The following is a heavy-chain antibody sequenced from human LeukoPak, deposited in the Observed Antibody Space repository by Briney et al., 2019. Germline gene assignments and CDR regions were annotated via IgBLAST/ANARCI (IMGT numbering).Heavy chain of an antibody. D-gene: IGHD2-2*02. Sequence: SETLSLTCAVSGYSISRGYYWGWIRQPPGKGLGWSGSIYHSGSTYYNPSLKSRVTISVDTSKNQFSLKLSSVTAADTAVYYWARHVGLRYQLLYNYWGQGTLVTVSS. J-gene: IGHJ4*02. CDR2: IYHSGST. CDR1: GYSISRGYY. V-gene: IGHV4-38-2*01. CDR3: ARHVGLRYQLLYNY.